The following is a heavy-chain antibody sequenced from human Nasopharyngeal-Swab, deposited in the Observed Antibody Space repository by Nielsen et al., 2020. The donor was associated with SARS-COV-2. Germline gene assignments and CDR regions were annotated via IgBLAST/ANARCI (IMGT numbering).Heavy chain of an antibody. CDR1: VYTFTSYY. D-gene: IGHD2-15*01. J-gene: IGHJ6*02. CDR2: INPSVGST. Sequence: SVKVSCKASVYTFTSYYMHWVRQAPGQGLEWMGIINPSVGSTSYAQKFQGRVTMTRDTSTSTVYMELSSLRSEDTAVYYCARDKTVVVAEATDYYYGMDVWGQGTTVTVSS. CDR3: ARDKTVVVAEATDYYYGMDV. V-gene: IGHV1-46*01.